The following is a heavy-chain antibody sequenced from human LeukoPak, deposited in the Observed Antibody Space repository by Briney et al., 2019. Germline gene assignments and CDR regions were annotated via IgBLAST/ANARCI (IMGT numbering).Heavy chain of an antibody. CDR1: GFSFSTYS. CDR3: ARGGMGANSQEYFYYGMDV. CDR2: ISRTSSYI. D-gene: IGHD2-8*01. Sequence: PGGSLRLSCAAAGFSFSTYSTNWVRQTPGKGLEWVSSISRTSSYIYYADSVKGRFTLSRDNGKNSLYLQMNSLRAEDTAVYYCARGGMGANSQEYFYYGMDVWGQGTTVTVSS. J-gene: IGHJ6*02. V-gene: IGHV3-21*01.